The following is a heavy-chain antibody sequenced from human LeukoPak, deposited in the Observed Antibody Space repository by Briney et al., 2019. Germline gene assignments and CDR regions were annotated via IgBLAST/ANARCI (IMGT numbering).Heavy chain of an antibody. CDR1: GGSISSCGYS. V-gene: IGHV4-30-2*01. CDR3: ARARQLVGVWFDP. D-gene: IGHD6-13*01. CDR2: IYHSGST. J-gene: IGHJ5*02. Sequence: SQTLSLTCAVSGGSISSCGYSWSWIRQPPGKGLEWIGYIYHSGSTYYNPSLKSRVTISVDRSKNQFSLKLSSVTAADTAVYYCARARQLVGVWFDPWGQGTLVTVSS.